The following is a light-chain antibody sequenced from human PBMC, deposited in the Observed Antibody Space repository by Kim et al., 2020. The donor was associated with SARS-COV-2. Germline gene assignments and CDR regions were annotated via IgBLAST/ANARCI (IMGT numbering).Light chain of an antibody. V-gene: IGLV1-47*01. CDR3: AAWDDSLSGPGV. J-gene: IGLJ3*02. CDR1: SSNIGSNY. Sequence: ELTQPPSASGTPGQRVTISCSGSSSNIGSNYVYWYQQLPGTAPKLLIYRNNQRPSWVPDRFSGSKSGTSASLAISGLRSEDEADYYCAAWDDSLSGPGVFGGGTKLTVL. CDR2: RNN.